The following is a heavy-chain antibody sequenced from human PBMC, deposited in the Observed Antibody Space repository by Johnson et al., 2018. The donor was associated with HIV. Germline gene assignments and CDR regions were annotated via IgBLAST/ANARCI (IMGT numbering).Heavy chain of an antibody. CDR1: GFTFDDYG. Sequence: EVQLVESGGGLVQPGGSLRLSCAASGFTFDDYGMSWVRQGPGKGLEWVSGINWNGGSTYYADSVKGRFTISRDNSKNTLYLQMNSLRAEDTAVYYCARGDFWSGEGAFDIWGQGTMVTVSS. CDR3: ARGDFWSGEGAFDI. V-gene: IGHV3-20*04. J-gene: IGHJ3*02. CDR2: INWNGGST. D-gene: IGHD3-3*01.